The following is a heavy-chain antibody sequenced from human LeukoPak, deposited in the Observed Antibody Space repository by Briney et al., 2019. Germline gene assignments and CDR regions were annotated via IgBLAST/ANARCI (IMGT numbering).Heavy chain of an antibody. V-gene: IGHV3-23*01. Sequence: PGASLRLSCAASGFTFSSYAMSWVRQAPGKGLEWVSAISGSGGSTYYADSEKGRFTISRDNSKNTLYLQMNSLRAEDTAVYYCAKDKDYGVLGWFDPWGQGTLVTVSS. CDR2: ISGSGGST. CDR1: GFTFSSYA. J-gene: IGHJ5*02. D-gene: IGHD4-17*01. CDR3: AKDKDYGVLGWFDP.